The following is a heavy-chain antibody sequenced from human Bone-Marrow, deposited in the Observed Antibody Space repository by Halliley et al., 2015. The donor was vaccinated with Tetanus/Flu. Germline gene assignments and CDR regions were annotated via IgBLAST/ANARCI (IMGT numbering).Heavy chain of an antibody. CDR1: GDSVTDNRAA. Sequence: LVKPTQTLSLTCVISGDSVTDNRAAWNWIRQSPSRGLEWLGRTYYRSSWYNDYAVSVQSRITVNSDPSNNQISLHLSSVTPEDTAVYYCARGADRGMDVWGQGTTVTVSS. J-gene: IGHJ6*02. CDR2: TYYRSSWYN. CDR3: ARGADRGMDV. V-gene: IGHV6-1*01.